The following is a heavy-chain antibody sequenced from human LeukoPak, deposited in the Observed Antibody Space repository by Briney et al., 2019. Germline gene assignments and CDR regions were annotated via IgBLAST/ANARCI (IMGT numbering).Heavy chain of an antibody. CDR2: IYYSGST. J-gene: IGHJ2*01. CDR3: ARLIAAAGWYFDL. Sequence: SETLSLTCTVSGGSISSSSYYWGWIRQPPGKGLEWIGSIYYSGSTYYNPSLKSRVTISVDTSKNQFSPKLSSVTAADTAVYYCARLIAAAGWYFDLWGRGTLVTDAS. D-gene: IGHD6-13*01. CDR1: GGSISSSSYY. V-gene: IGHV4-39*01.